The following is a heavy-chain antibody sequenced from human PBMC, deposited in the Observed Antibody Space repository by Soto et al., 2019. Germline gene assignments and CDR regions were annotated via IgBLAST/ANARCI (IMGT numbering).Heavy chain of an antibody. CDR2: IRSKAYGGTT. CDR1: GFTFGDYA. D-gene: IGHD6-6*01. CDR3: TRGIVAARPSYYYYGMDV. J-gene: IGHJ6*02. Sequence: GGSLRLSCTASGFTFGDYAMSWFRQAPGKGLEWVGFIRSKAYGGTTEYAASVKGRFTISRDDSKSIAYLQMNSLKTEDTAVYYCTRGIVAARPSYYYYGMDVWGQATTVTVSS. V-gene: IGHV3-49*03.